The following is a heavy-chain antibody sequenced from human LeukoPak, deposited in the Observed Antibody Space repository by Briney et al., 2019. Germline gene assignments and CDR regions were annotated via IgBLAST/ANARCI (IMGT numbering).Heavy chain of an antibody. CDR2: IYYSGST. Sequence: SETLSLTCTVSGGSISSSSYYWGWIRQPPGKGLEWIGSIYYSGSTYYNPSLKSRVTISLDTSKNQFSLKLSSVTAADTAVYYCARVMVRGVVCFDYWGQGTLVTVSS. CDR3: ARVMVRGVVCFDY. J-gene: IGHJ4*02. CDR1: GGSISSSSYY. D-gene: IGHD3-10*01. V-gene: IGHV4-39*01.